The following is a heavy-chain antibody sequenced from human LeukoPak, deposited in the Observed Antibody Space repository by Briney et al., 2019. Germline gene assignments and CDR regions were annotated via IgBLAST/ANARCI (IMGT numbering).Heavy chain of an antibody. CDR2: IYTSGST. CDR3: ASQGASSISSDLDY. D-gene: IGHD2-2*01. V-gene: IGHV4-61*09. J-gene: IGHJ4*02. CDR1: GDSVSSGSYY. Sequence: SETLSLTCTVSGDSVSSGSYYWSWIRQPAGKGLEWIGHIYTSGSTNYNPSLKSRVTISIDTSKNQFSLKLNSVTAADTAVYYCASQGASSISSDLDYWGQGTLVTVSS.